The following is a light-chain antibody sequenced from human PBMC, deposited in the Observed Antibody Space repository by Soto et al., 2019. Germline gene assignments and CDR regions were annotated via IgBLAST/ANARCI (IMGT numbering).Light chain of an antibody. CDR2: ADS. Sequence: SYELTQPPSVSVAPGQTATVTCGAGNIGSKSVHWYQKKAGQAPLLVVFADSDRPPGIPARFSAFNSGNTATLTISMVEDGDEADYYCHVWDISAEQVVFGGGTKLTVL. CDR3: HVWDISAEQVV. CDR1: NIGSKS. V-gene: IGLV3-21*02. J-gene: IGLJ2*01.